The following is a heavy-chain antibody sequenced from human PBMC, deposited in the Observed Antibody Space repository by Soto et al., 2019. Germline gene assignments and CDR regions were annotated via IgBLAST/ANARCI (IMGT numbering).Heavy chain of an antibody. CDR3: ARIRARVGVLLFDY. J-gene: IGHJ4*02. CDR2: IDWDDDK. Sequence: SGPTLVNPTQTLTLTCTFSGFSLSTSGMCVSWIRQPPGKALEWLALIDWDDDKYYSTSLKTRLTISKDTSKNQVVLTMTNMDPVDTATYYCARIRARVGVLLFDYWGQGTLVTVSS. CDR1: GFSLSTSGMC. D-gene: IGHD1-26*01. V-gene: IGHV2-70*01.